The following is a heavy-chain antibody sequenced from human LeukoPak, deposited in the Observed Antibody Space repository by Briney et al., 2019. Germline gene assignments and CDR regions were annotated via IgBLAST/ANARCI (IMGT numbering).Heavy chain of an antibody. V-gene: IGHV1-8*01. Sequence: GALGEPSGKAARYTVTSYDINGGRQATGQGREWRGGMNPNSSNTGYAQKFQGTVTMNNHTSIITAYMELRSLRSEDTDVYYCASGMTGSSGREYFQDWGQGTPVTVSS. CDR3: ASGMTGSSGREYFQD. J-gene: IGHJ1*01. CDR1: RYTVTSYD. D-gene: IGHD3-22*01. CDR2: MNPNSSNT.